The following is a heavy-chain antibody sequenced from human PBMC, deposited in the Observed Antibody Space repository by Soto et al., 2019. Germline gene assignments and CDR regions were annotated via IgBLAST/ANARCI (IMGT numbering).Heavy chain of an antibody. CDR3: ARGIPGIAFDS. J-gene: IGHJ4*01. Sequence: GASVKVSCKDSVCTFSSYAISWLRQAPWQVLECMGGIIPIFGTANYAQKFQGRVTITADESTSPAYMELSSLRSEDTAVYYCARGIPGIAFDSWGHGTMVTVSS. CDR1: VCTFSSYA. D-gene: IGHD6-13*01. CDR2: IIPIFGTA. V-gene: IGHV1-69*13.